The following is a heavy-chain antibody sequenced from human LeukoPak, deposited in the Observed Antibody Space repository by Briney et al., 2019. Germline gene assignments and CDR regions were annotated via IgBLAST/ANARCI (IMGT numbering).Heavy chain of an antibody. Sequence: GGSLRLSCAASGFTVSSNEMSWVRQAPGKGLEWVSAISGSGGSTYYADSVKGRFTISRDNSKNTLYLQMNSLRAEDTAVYYCAKVGTIFGVVTPPPDYWGQGTLVTVSS. CDR2: ISGSGGST. V-gene: IGHV3-23*01. D-gene: IGHD3-3*01. CDR1: GFTVSSNE. CDR3: AKVGTIFGVVTPPPDY. J-gene: IGHJ4*02.